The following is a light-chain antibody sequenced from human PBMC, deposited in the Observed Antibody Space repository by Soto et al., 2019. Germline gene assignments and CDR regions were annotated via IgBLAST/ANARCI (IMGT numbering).Light chain of an antibody. Sequence: QSVLTQPPSASGTPGQRVTISCSGTTSNIGTNTVTWYQQLPGTAPNVLIFGNDRRPSGVPDRFSGSKSRTSASLAISGLQPEDEADYYCAVWDDNLNGVIFGGRTKLTVL. CDR1: TSNIGTNT. CDR2: GND. J-gene: IGLJ2*01. CDR3: AVWDDNLNGVI. V-gene: IGLV1-44*01.